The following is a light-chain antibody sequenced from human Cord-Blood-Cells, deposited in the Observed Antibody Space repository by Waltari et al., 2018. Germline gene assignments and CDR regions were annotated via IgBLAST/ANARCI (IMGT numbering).Light chain of an antibody. J-gene: IGKJ3*01. CDR3: QQYSSTPFN. V-gene: IGKV4-1*01. CDR2: WAS. CDR1: QIVLYSSNNKNY. Sequence: DIVMTQSPDSLAVSLGQRATINCKSSQIVLYSSNNKNYLAWYQQKPGQPPKLLIYWASTREAGVPNRLLGSGSGTDFTLTISSLQAEDGAVYYCQQYSSTPFNFGPGTKVDIK.